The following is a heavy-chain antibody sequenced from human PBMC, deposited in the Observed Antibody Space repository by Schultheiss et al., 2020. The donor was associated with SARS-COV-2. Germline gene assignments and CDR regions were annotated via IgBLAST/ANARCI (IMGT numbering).Heavy chain of an antibody. Sequence: ASVKVSCKASGYTFTGYYMHWVRQAPGQGLEWMGWINPNSGGTNYAQKFQGRVTMTRDTSISTAYMELSRLRSDDTAVYYCARGPYNWNPGWFDPWGQGTLVTVSS. J-gene: IGHJ5*02. CDR1: GYTFTGYY. D-gene: IGHD1-20*01. V-gene: IGHV1-2*02. CDR3: ARGPYNWNPGWFDP. CDR2: INPNSGGT.